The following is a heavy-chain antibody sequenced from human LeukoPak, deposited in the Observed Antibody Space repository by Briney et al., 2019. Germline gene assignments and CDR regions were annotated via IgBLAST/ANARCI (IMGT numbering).Heavy chain of an antibody. Sequence: SVKVSCKASGGTFSSYAISWVRQAPGQGLEWMGRIIPILGIANYAQKFQGRVTITADKSTSTAYMELSSLRSEDTAVYYCARDGASSRRYYYGMDVWGQGTTVTVSS. V-gene: IGHV1-69*04. CDR1: GGTFSSYA. D-gene: IGHD3-16*01. CDR3: ARDGASSRRYYYGMDV. J-gene: IGHJ6*02. CDR2: IIPILGIA.